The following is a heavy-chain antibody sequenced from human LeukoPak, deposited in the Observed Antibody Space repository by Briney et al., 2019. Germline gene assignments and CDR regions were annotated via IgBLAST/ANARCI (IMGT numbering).Heavy chain of an antibody. CDR1: GFTFSSYW. Sequence: PGGSLRLSCAASGFTFSSYWMHWVCQAPGKGLVWVSRITSDGSSTNYADSVKGRVTISRDNSKNTVYLQMNSLRAEDTAVYHCAKDRSHQFDHWGQGTQVTVPS. D-gene: IGHD1-26*01. V-gene: IGHV3-74*01. CDR3: AKDRSHQFDH. CDR2: ITSDGSST. J-gene: IGHJ4*02.